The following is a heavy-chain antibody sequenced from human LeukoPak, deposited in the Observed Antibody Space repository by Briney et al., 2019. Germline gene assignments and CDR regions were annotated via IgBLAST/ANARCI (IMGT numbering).Heavy chain of an antibody. CDR3: ARGKTYYDFWIGYHPIDY. V-gene: IGHV4-59*12. CDR1: GASINNYY. CDR2: IYYSGST. Sequence: SETLSLTCTVSGASINNYYWSWIRQPPGEGLEWIGYIYYSGSTNYNPSLKSRVTISVDTSKNQFSLKPSSVTAADTAVYYCARGKTYYDFWIGYHPIDYWGQGTLVTVSS. J-gene: IGHJ4*02. D-gene: IGHD3-3*01.